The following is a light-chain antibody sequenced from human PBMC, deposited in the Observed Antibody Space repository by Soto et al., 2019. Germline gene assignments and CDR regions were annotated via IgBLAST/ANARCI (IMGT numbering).Light chain of an antibody. CDR1: QSVGSSS. J-gene: IGKJ5*01. CDR2: DIS. Sequence: VLTQSPDTLSVSPGERATLSCRASQSVGSSSFGWYQQQPGQAPRLVLFDISNRATGIPDRFSGSGSGADCTLTISRLEPEDFAVYYCQLYSRSPRQITFGQGTRLEIK. CDR3: QLYSRSPRQIT. V-gene: IGKV3-20*01.